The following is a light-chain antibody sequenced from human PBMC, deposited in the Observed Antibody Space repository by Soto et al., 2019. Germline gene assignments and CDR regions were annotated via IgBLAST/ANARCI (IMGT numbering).Light chain of an antibody. Sequence: EIVMTQSPATLSVSPGERATLSCGASQSVSSNLAWYQQKPGQAPRLLIYGASNRATGIPDRFSGSGSGTDFTLTISRLEPEDFAVYYCQQRSNWPPVFGQGTRLEIK. CDR3: QQRSNWPPV. J-gene: IGKJ5*01. V-gene: IGKV3-11*01. CDR2: GAS. CDR1: QSVSSN.